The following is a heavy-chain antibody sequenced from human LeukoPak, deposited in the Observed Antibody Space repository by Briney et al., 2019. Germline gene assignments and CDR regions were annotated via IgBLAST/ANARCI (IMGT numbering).Heavy chain of an antibody. J-gene: IGHJ4*02. D-gene: IGHD3-10*01. CDR2: IYTSGST. CDR1: GGSISSYY. V-gene: IGHV4-4*07. Sequence: PSETLSLTCTVSGGSISSYYWSWIRQPAGKGLEWIGRIYTSGSTNYNPSLKSRVTMSVDTSKNQFSLKLSSVTAADTAVYYCARHLPTMVRGVMGPSDYWGQGTLVTVSS. CDR3: ARHLPTMVRGVMGPSDY.